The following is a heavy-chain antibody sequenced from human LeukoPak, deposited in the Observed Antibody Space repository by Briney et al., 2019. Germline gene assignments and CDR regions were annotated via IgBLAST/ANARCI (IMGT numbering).Heavy chain of an antibody. D-gene: IGHD3-10*01. Sequence: PGGSLRLSCAASGFAFSTYWMSWVRQAPGKGLEWVANIKGDGSDKYYLDSLKGRFTVSRDNAKNSLYLQVNSLRADDTAVYYCARGGHRWFGEIPMRGWFDPWGQGTLVTVSS. J-gene: IGHJ5*02. V-gene: IGHV3-7*02. CDR1: GFAFSTYW. CDR2: IKGDGSDK. CDR3: ARGGHRWFGEIPMRGWFDP.